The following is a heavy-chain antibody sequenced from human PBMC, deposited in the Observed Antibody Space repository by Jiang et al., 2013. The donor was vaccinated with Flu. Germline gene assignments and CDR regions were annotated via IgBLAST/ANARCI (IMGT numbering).Heavy chain of an antibody. CDR2: IWYDGSNK. CDR3: ARDESYSSSWHRGRGGINY. CDR1: FTFSSYG. Sequence: FTFSSYGMHWVRQAPGKGLEWVAVIWYDGSNKYYADSVKGRFTISRDNSKNTLYLQMNSLRAEDTAVYYCARDESYSSSWHRGRGGINYWGQGTLVTVSS. J-gene: IGHJ4*02. V-gene: IGHV3-33*01. D-gene: IGHD6-13*01.